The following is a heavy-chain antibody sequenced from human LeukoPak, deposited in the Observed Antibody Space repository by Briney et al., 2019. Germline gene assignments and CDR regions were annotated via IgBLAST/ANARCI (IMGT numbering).Heavy chain of an antibody. CDR1: GFTFSSYA. J-gene: IGHJ5*02. Sequence: GGSLRLSCAASGFTFSSYAMHWVRQAPGKGLEWVAVISYDGSNKYYADSVKGRFTISRDNSKNTLYLQMNSLRAEDTAVYYCARAHSSGCADPWGQGTLVTVSS. V-gene: IGHV3-30-3*01. D-gene: IGHD6-19*01. CDR3: ARAHSSGCADP. CDR2: ISYDGSNK.